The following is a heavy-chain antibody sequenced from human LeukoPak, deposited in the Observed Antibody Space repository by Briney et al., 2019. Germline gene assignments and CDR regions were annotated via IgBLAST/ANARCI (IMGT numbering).Heavy chain of an antibody. V-gene: IGHV3-23*01. J-gene: IGHJ4*02. Sequence: GGSLRLSCAASGLTFSSYAMSWVRQAPGKRLEWVSLISGSGSSTYYADSVKGRFTISRDNSKNTMYLQVNSLRAEDTAIYYCAKRTEAFSFDNWGQGTLVTVSS. CDR2: ISGSGSST. CDR3: AKRTEAFSFDN. CDR1: GLTFSSYA.